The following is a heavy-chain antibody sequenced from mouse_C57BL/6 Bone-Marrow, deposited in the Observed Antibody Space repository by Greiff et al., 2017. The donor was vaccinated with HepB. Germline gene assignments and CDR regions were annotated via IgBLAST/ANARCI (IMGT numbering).Heavy chain of an antibody. D-gene: IGHD1-1*01. CDR2: IHPNSGST. Sequence: VQLQQPGAELVKPGASVKLSCKASGYTFTSYWMHWVKQRPGQGLEWIGMIHPNSGSTNYNEKFKSKATLTVDKSSSTAYMELRSLTSEDSAVYFCARRGYYHFDYWGQGTTLTVSS. CDR3: ARRGYYHFDY. CDR1: GYTFTSYW. V-gene: IGHV1-64*01. J-gene: IGHJ2*01.